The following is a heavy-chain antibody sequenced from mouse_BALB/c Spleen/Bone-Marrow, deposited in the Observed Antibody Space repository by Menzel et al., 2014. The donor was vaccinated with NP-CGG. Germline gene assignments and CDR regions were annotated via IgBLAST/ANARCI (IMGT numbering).Heavy chain of an antibody. CDR3: ARPTPRYFAMDY. D-gene: IGHD6-1*01. Sequence: VKLMESGPGLVAPSQSLSITCTVSGFSLTSYGVHWVRQPPGKGLEWLGVIWAGGSTNYNSALMSRLSISKDNSKSXVFLKMNSLQTDDTAMYYCARPTPRYFAMDYWGQGASVTVSS. V-gene: IGHV2-9*02. CDR1: GFSLTSYG. CDR2: IWAGGST. J-gene: IGHJ4*01.